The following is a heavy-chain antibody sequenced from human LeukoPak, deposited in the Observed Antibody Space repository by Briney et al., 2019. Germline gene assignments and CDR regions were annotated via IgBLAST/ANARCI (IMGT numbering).Heavy chain of an antibody. D-gene: IGHD3-10*01. CDR1: GGSISSGGYY. CDR2: IYYSGST. J-gene: IGHJ5*02. V-gene: IGHV4-39*01. CDR3: AKVRGVPNWFDP. Sequence: SETLSLTCTVSGGSISSGGYYWSWIRQHPGKGLEWIGSIYYSGSTYYNPSLKSRVTISVDTSKNQFSLKLSSVTAADTAVYYCAKVRGVPNWFDPWGQGTLVTVSS.